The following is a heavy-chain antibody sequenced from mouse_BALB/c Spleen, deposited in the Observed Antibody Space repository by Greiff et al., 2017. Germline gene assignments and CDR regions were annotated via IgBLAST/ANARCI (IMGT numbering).Heavy chain of an antibody. V-gene: IGHV14-4*02. D-gene: IGHD2-1*01. J-gene: IGHJ2*01. CDR3: NALYYGTC. CDR1: GFNIKDYY. CDR2: IDPENGDT. Sequence: EVQLQQSGAELVRSGASVKLSCTASGFNIKDYYMHWVKQRPEQGLEWIGWIDPENGDTEYAPKFQGKATMTADTSSNTAYLQLSSLTSEDTAVYYCNALYYGTCWGQGTTLTVSS.